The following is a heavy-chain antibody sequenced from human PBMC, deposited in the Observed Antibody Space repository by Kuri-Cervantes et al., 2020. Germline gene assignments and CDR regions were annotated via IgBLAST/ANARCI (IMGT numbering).Heavy chain of an antibody. V-gene: IGHV4-59*01. CDR2: IYYSGST. J-gene: IGHJ4*02. CDR1: GGSINTYY. D-gene: IGHD1-14*01. CDR3: ARVNQGDFDY. Sequence: SETLSLTCTVPGGSINTYYWTWIRQPPGKGLEWIGYIYYSGSTNYNPSLKSRVTISLDTSKNQFSLKLSSVTAADTAVYYCARVNQGDFDYWGQGTLVTVSS.